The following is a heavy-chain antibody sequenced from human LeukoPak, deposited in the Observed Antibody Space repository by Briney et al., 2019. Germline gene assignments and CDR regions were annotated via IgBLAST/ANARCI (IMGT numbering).Heavy chain of an antibody. CDR2: ISAYNGNT. CDR3: ARMRRITMIVVVSAPMDV. Sequence: ASVKVSCKASGYTFTSYGISWVRQAPGQGLEWMGWISAYNGNTNYAQKLQGRVTMTTDTSTSTAYMKLRSLRSDDTAVYYCARMRRITMIVVVSAPMDVWGQGTTVTVSS. J-gene: IGHJ6*02. D-gene: IGHD3-22*01. CDR1: GYTFTSYG. V-gene: IGHV1-18*01.